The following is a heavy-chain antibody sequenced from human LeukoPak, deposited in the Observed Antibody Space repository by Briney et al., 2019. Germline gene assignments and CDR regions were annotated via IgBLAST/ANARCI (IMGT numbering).Heavy chain of an antibody. CDR1: GGSFSGYY. CDR3: ARGPMRTYYYGSGSYYNYYFDH. Sequence: SETLSLTCAVYGGSFSGYYWSWIRQPPGKGLEWIGEINHSGSTNYNPSLKSRVTISVDTSKNQFSLKLSSVTAADTAVYYCARGPMRTYYYGSGSYYNYYFDHWGQGTLVTVSS. V-gene: IGHV4-34*01. D-gene: IGHD3-10*01. CDR2: INHSGST. J-gene: IGHJ4*02.